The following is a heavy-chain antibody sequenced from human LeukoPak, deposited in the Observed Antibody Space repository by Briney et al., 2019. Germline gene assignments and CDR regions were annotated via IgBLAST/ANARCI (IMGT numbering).Heavy chain of an antibody. V-gene: IGHV3-53*01. D-gene: IGHD4/OR15-4a*01. CDR2: IYSGVGP. Sequence: PGGSLRLSCVASGFTFDEYGMSWVRQAPGKGLEWVSFIYSGVGPHYSDSVKGRFTISRDDSKNTLYLQMNSLRAEDTAVYYCARRAGAYSHPYDYWGQGTLVTVSS. J-gene: IGHJ4*02. CDR3: ARRAGAYSHPYDY. CDR1: GFTFDEYG.